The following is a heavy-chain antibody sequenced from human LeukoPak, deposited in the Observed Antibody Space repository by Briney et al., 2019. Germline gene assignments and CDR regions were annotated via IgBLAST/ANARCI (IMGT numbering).Heavy chain of an antibody. CDR1: GFTFDDYA. V-gene: IGHV3-9*01. CDR2: ISWNSGSI. CDR3: AKDITSRPRDAFDI. J-gene: IGHJ3*02. Sequence: GGSLRLSCAASGFTFDDYAMHWVRQAPGKGLEWVSGISWNSGSIGYADSVKGRFTISRDNAKNPLYLQMNSLRAEDTALYYCAKDITSRPRDAFDIWGQGTMVTVSS.